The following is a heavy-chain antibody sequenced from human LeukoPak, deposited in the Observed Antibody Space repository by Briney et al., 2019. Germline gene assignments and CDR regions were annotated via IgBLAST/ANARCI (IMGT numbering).Heavy chain of an antibody. Sequence: ASVKVSFTASGSTFTNYGISWVRQAPGQGLEWMGWISAYTGNTNYAQNFQGRGTITTDTSTSTAFMELRSLRSDDTAVYYCARSGVGYFYDNTGYYPLDYWGQGTLVTVSS. CDR1: GSTFTNYG. CDR2: ISAYTGNT. CDR3: ARSGVGYFYDNTGYYPLDY. J-gene: IGHJ4*02. V-gene: IGHV1-18*01. D-gene: IGHD3-22*01.